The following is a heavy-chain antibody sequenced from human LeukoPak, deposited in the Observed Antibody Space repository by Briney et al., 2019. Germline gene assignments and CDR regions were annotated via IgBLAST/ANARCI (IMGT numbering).Heavy chain of an antibody. CDR3: ARDGYGGIWYFDL. J-gene: IGHJ2*01. CDR2: ISSSGSTI. V-gene: IGHV3-11*04. CDR1: GLTVSSNY. D-gene: IGHD4-23*01. Sequence: PGGSLRLSCAPSGLTVSSNYMSSVRQAPGKGLEWVSYISSSGSTIYYADSVRGRFTISRDNAKNSLYLQMNSLRAEDTAVYYCARDGYGGIWYFDLWGRGTLVTVSS.